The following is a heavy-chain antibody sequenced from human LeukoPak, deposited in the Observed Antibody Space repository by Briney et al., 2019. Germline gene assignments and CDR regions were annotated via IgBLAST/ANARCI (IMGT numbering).Heavy chain of an antibody. CDR3: ARHASGYDYENNWFDP. V-gene: IGHV1-2*02. J-gene: IGHJ5*02. D-gene: IGHD5-12*01. CDR1: GYTFTGHY. Sequence: ASVKVSCKASGYTFTGHYMHWVRQAPGHGLEWMGWINPNSGGTNYAQKFQGRVTMTRDTSISTAYMELSRLRSDDTAVYYCARHASGYDYENNWFDPWGQGTLVTVSS. CDR2: INPNSGGT.